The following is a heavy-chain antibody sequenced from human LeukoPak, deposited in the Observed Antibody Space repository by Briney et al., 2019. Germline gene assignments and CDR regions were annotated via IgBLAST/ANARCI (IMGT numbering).Heavy chain of an antibody. CDR2: ISYDGSNK. CDR3: ARVRGYYGSGTPPDY. Sequence: GGSLRLSCAASGFTFSSYDMHWVRQAPGKGLEWVAVISYDGSNKYYADSVKGRFTISRDNSKNTLYLQMNSLRAEDTALYYCARVRGYYGSGTPPDYWGQGTLVTVSS. CDR1: GFTFSSYD. J-gene: IGHJ4*02. D-gene: IGHD3-10*01. V-gene: IGHV3-30-3*01.